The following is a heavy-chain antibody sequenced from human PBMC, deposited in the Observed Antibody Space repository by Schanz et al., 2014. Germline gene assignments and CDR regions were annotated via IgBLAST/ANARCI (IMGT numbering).Heavy chain of an antibody. D-gene: IGHD6-13*01. CDR2: IFHTGST. CDR1: GASISSNNW. J-gene: IGHJ4*02. CDR3: ARARSWPDY. V-gene: IGHV4-4*02. Sequence: QVQLQESGPGLLKPSGTLSLTCAVSGASISSNNWWTWVRQSPGKGLVWIGEIFHTGSTKYNPSHKGRVPETEDKPKNQSSLKLTSVTAADTAVYYCARARSWPDYWGQGTLVTVSS.